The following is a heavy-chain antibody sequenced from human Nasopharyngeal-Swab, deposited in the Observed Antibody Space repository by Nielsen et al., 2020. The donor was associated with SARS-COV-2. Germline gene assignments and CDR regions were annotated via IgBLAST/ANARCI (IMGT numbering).Heavy chain of an antibody. D-gene: IGHD2-15*01. V-gene: IGHV3-23*01. CDR3: AKGTLGFCRGGSCYPLDS. CDR1: GFTFSSYG. J-gene: IGHJ4*02. CDR2: ITADGAAT. Sequence: GESLKISCAASGFTFSSYGMHWVRQAPGKGLELVSVITADGAATAYVDSVKGRFTISRDNSKNTLYLQMNSLRAEDTALYYCAKGTLGFCRGGSCYPLDSWGQGTLVTVSS.